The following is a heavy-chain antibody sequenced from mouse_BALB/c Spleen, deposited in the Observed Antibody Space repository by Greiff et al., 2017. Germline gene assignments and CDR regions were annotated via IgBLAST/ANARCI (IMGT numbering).Heavy chain of an antibody. CDR2: IWGDGST. V-gene: IGHV2-6-7*01. CDR1: GFSLTGYG. Sequence: VKLMESGPGLVAPSQSLSITCTVSGFSLTGYGVTWVRQPPGKGLEWLGMIWGDGSTDYNSALKSRLSISKDNSKSQVFLKMNSLQTDDTARYYCAREAYGNQVAYGGQGTLVTVSA. CDR3: AREAYGNQVAY. D-gene: IGHD2-1*01. J-gene: IGHJ3*01.